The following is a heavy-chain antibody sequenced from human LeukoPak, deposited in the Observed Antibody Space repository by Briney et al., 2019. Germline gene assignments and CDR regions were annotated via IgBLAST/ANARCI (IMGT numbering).Heavy chain of an antibody. CDR1: XYTFTNNY. CDR2: IYPRDGST. V-gene: IGHV1-46*01. Sequence: ASXXVXCXASXYTFTNNYLHWVRQAPGQGLEWMGMIYPRDGSTSYAQNFQGRVTVTRDTSTTTVHMELRGLRSEDTAVYYCARDQEGFDYWGQGTVVTVSS. J-gene: IGHJ4*02. CDR3: ARDQEGFDY.